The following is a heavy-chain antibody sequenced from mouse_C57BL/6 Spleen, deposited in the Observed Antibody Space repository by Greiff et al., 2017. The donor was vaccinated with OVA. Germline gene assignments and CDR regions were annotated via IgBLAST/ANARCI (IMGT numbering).Heavy chain of an antibody. J-gene: IGHJ4*01. CDR1: GYSFTSYY. D-gene: IGHD1-1*02. CDR2: IYPGSGNT. CDR3: AKGWEPRAMDY. Sequence: QVQLQQSGPELVKPGASVKISCKASGYSFTSYYIHWVKQRPGQGLEWIGWIYPGSGNTKYNEKFKGKATLTADTSSSTAYMQLSSLTSEDSAVYYCAKGWEPRAMDYWGQGTSVTVSS. V-gene: IGHV1-66*01.